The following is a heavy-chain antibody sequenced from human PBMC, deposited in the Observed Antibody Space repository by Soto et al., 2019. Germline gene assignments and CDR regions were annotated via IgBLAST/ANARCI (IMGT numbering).Heavy chain of an antibody. Sequence: QVHLVESGGGVVQPGRSLRLSCVVSGFNFNIYGMHWVRQAPGKGLEWVAAMSRDGRNRCYAASVNGRFTISRDNSKNPLYLEMHSLRPEDTAAYHCAKEGRDRSTSCSRCYGLDVWGQGTSVTVSS. V-gene: IGHV3-30*18. CDR1: GFNFNIYG. J-gene: IGHJ6*01. CDR3: AKEGRDRSTSCSRCYGLDV. CDR2: MSRDGRNR. D-gene: IGHD2-2*01.